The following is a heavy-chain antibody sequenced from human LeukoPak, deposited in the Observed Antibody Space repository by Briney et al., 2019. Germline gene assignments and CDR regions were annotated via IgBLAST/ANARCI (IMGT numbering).Heavy chain of an antibody. D-gene: IGHD6-6*01. CDR3: ARVSAPPYYMDV. J-gene: IGHJ6*03. CDR2: INHSGST. V-gene: IGHV4-34*01. CDR1: GGSFSGYY. Sequence: SETLSLTCAVYGGSFSGYYWSWIRQPPGKGLEWIGEINHSGSTNYNPSLKSRVTISVDTSKNQFSLKLSSATAADTAVYYCARVSAPPYYMDVWGKGTTVTVSS.